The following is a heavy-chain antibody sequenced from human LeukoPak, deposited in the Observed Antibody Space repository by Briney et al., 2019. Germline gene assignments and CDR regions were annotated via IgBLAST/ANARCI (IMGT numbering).Heavy chain of an antibody. J-gene: IGHJ5*02. D-gene: IGHD3-10*01. CDR1: GYTFTSYA. CDR3: ARAPITMVRGSWFDP. V-gene: IGHV1-3*01. Sequence: GASVKVSCKASGYTFTSYAMHWVRQAPGQRLEWMGWINAGNGNTKYSQTFQGRVTITRDTSASTAYMELSSLRSEDTAVYYCARAPITMVRGSWFDPWGQGTLVTVSS. CDR2: INAGNGNT.